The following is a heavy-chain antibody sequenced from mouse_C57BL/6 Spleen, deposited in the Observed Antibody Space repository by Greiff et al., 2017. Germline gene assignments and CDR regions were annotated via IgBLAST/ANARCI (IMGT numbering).Heavy chain of an antibody. V-gene: IGHV1-82*01. J-gene: IGHJ3*01. CDR1: GYAFSSSW. Sequence: VKLQESGPELVKPGASVKISCKASGYAFSSSWMNWVKQRPGKGLEWIGRIYPGDGDTNYNGKFKGKATLTADKSSSTAYMQLSSLTSEDSAVYFCAREVTTRFAYWGQGTLVTVSA. CDR3: AREVTTRFAY. CDR2: IYPGDGDT. D-gene: IGHD2-2*01.